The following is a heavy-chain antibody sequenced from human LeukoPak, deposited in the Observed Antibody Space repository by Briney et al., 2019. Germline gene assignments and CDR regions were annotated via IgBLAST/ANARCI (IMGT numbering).Heavy chain of an antibody. V-gene: IGHV1-46*01. CDR1: GYTFTNYY. J-gene: IGHJ4*02. CDR2: INPSGGST. Sequence: ASVKVSCKASGYTFTNYYMHWVRQAPGQGLEWMGIINPSGGSTNYAQKFQGRVTMTRDTSTSTVYMELSSLRSEDTAVYYCARDAPSGWYLDYWGQGPWSASPQ. CDR3: ARDAPSGWYLDY. D-gene: IGHD6-19*01.